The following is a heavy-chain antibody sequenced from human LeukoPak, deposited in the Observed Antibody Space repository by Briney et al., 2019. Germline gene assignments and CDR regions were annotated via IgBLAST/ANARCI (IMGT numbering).Heavy chain of an antibody. J-gene: IGHJ3*02. CDR1: GASIRSGDYY. CDR2: IYDSGST. CDR3: ARDCSGGSCYGAFDI. Sequence: SQTLSLTCTVSGASIRSGDYYWSWIRQPPGKGLEWIGYIYDSGSTYYNPSLKSRITISVDTSENRFSLKLSSVTATDTVVYCCARDCSGGSCYGAFDIWGQGTMVTVSS. D-gene: IGHD2-15*01. V-gene: IGHV4-30-4*01.